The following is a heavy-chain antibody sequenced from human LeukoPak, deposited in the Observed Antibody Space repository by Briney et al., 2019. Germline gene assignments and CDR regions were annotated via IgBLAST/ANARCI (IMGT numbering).Heavy chain of an antibody. CDR1: GYTFINYA. J-gene: IGHJ4*02. CDR2: INAVNGNT. V-gene: IGHV1-3*01. Sequence: ASVKVSCKASGYTFINYAINWGRQAPGQRLEWVGWINAVNGNTKYSPKFQGRVSITRDTSASTAYMELSSLTSEDTAVYYCARGPRAAADDYWGQGTLVTVSS. CDR3: ARGPRAAADDY. D-gene: IGHD6-13*01.